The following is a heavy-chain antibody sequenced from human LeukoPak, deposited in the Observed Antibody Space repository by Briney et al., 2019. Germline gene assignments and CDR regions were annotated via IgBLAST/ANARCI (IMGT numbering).Heavy chain of an antibody. CDR3: ARGERYYDSSGYPYGNFDY. Sequence: SETLSLTCAVYGGSFSGYYWSWIRQPPGKGLEWIGEINRSGSTNYNPSLKSRVTISVDTSKNQFSLKLSSVTAADTAVYYCARGERYYDSSGYPYGNFDYWGQGTLVTVSS. J-gene: IGHJ4*02. CDR2: INRSGST. CDR1: GGSFSGYY. V-gene: IGHV4-34*01. D-gene: IGHD3-22*01.